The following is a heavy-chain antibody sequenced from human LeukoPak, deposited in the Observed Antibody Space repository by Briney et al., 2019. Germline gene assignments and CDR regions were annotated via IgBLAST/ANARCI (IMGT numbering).Heavy chain of an antibody. Sequence: GGSLRLSCAASGFTFSSYAMHWVRQAPGKGLEWVAVISYDGSNKYYADSVKGRFTISRDNSKNTLYLQMNSLRAEDTAVYYCASQYYYDSSGSSGYLDGFDIWGQGTMVTVSS. CDR1: GFTFSSYA. D-gene: IGHD3-22*01. CDR2: ISYDGSNK. V-gene: IGHV3-30-3*01. CDR3: ASQYYYDSSGSSGYLDGFDI. J-gene: IGHJ3*02.